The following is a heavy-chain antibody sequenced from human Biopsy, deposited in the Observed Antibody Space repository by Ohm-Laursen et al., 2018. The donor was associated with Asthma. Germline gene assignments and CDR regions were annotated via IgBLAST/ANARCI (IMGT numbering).Heavy chain of an antibody. Sequence: SVKVSCKSPGGTFNTYVIGWVRQAPGQGLEWMGGINSVFGTTTYPQKFQDRVTITADDSTSTVYMELSSLRSEDTAVYYCARKAGSCISRTCYSLDFWGQGTLVTISS. CDR2: INSVFGTT. CDR1: GGTFNTYV. CDR3: ARKAGSCISRTCYSLDF. V-gene: IGHV1-69*13. J-gene: IGHJ4*02. D-gene: IGHD2-2*01.